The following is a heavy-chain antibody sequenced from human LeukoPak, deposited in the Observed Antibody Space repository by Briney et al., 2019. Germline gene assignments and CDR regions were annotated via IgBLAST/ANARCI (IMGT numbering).Heavy chain of an antibody. CDR3: ARLKLDGSGYYYESFDY. CDR1: GFTFSSYS. CDR2: MSSSSSNI. Sequence: GGSLRHSCAASGFTFSSYSMNWVRQAPGKGLEWVSCMSSSSSNIYYADSVKGRFTVSRDNAKNSLYLQMNSLRAEDTAVYYCARLKLDGSGYYYESFDYWGQGTWSPSPQ. D-gene: IGHD3-22*01. V-gene: IGHV3-48*04. J-gene: IGHJ4*02.